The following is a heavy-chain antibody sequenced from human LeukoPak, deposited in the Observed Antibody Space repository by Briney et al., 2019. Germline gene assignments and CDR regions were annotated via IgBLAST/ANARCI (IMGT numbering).Heavy chain of an antibody. J-gene: IGHJ4*02. CDR3: AQSSLGPGLHWLEAFDS. CDR1: GITFNNYG. Sequence: GGSLRLSCAASGITFNNYGMTWGRQGPGKGLVWVSPISSFGGSTFYADSVKGRFTISRDNSGNTLSLQMNNLRADDPATYYCAQSSLGPGLHWLEAFDSWGQGIRVTVSS. D-gene: IGHD6-19*01. CDR2: ISSFGGST. V-gene: IGHV3-23*01.